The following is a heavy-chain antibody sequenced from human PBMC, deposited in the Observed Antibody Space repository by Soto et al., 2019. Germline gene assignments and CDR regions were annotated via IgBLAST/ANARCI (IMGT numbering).Heavy chain of an antibody. D-gene: IGHD5-12*01. CDR2: IRSKANSYAT. Sequence: PGGSLRLSCAASGFTFSGSAMHWVRQASGKGLGWVGRIRSKANSYATAYAASVKGRFTISRDDSKNTAYLQMNSLKTEDTAVYYCTIEMATKFRDYWGQGTLVTVSS. V-gene: IGHV3-73*01. J-gene: IGHJ4*02. CDR3: TIEMATKFRDY. CDR1: GFTFSGSA.